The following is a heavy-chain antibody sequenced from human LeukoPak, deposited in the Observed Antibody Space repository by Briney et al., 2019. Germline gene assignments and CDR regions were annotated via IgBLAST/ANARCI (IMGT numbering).Heavy chain of an antibody. CDR3: ARRYYYTSGSYLDAFDI. D-gene: IGHD3-10*01. CDR1: GYSFTSFW. Sequence: GESLKISCKGSGYSFTSFWISWVRQMPGKGLEWMGRIDPSDSYTSYSSSFQGQVTNSADTSISTAYLQWSSLKASDTAIYYCARRYYYTSGSYLDAFDIWGQGTMVIVSS. V-gene: IGHV5-10-1*01. J-gene: IGHJ3*02. CDR2: IDPSDSYT.